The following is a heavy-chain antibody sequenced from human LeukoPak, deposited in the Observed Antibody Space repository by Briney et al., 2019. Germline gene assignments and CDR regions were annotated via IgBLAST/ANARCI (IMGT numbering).Heavy chain of an antibody. J-gene: IGHJ4*02. Sequence: NPSETLSLTCTVSGGSISSSSYYWGWIRQPPGKGLEWIGSIYYSGSTYYNPSLKSRVTISVDTSKNQFSLKLSSVTAADTAVYYCARGSYDYVWGSYRYTLDYWGQGTLVTVSS. CDR3: ARGSYDYVWGSYRYTLDY. CDR1: GGSISSSSYY. V-gene: IGHV4-39*01. D-gene: IGHD3-16*02. CDR2: IYYSGST.